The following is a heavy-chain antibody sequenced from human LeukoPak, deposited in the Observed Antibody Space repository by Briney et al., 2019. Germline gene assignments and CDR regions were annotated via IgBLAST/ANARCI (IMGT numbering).Heavy chain of an antibody. V-gene: IGHV4-39*01. CDR3: ARRREGHNWFDP. Sequence: SETLSLTCTVSGVSISSSSYYWGWIRQPPGKDLEWIGSICYGWRTYYTPSLESRVTISVDTSTNQFSLKLSSVTAADTAVHYCARRREGHNWFDPWGQGTLVTVSS. J-gene: IGHJ5*02. CDR2: ICYGWRT. CDR1: GVSISSSSYY.